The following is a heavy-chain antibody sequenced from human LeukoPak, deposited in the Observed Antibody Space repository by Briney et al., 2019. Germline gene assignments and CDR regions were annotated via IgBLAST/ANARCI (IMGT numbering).Heavy chain of an antibody. Sequence: PSETLSLTCTVSGGSISSSSYYWGWIRQPPGKGLEWIGSIYYSGSTYYNPSLKSRVTISVDTSKNQFSLKLSSVTAADTAVYYCARDPSQYYGSGSYFGYNWFDPWGQGTLVTVSS. D-gene: IGHD3-10*01. CDR3: ARDPSQYYGSGSYFGYNWFDP. V-gene: IGHV4-39*07. J-gene: IGHJ5*02. CDR1: GGSISSSSYY. CDR2: IYYSGST.